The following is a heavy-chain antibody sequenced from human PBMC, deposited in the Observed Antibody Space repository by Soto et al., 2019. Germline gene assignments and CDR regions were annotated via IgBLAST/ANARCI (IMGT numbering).Heavy chain of an antibody. CDR2: IKSKSDGGTT. V-gene: IGHV3-15*01. CDR3: TTDRPNGDPGAFDI. CDR1: GFIFTNAW. D-gene: IGHD2-21*02. Sequence: GGSLRLSCSASGFIFTNAWMSGVRQAPGKGLEGVGLIKSKSDGGTTDYASPVKGRFTISRDDSKNTLYLQMNSLKTEDTAVYYCTTDRPNGDPGAFDIWGQGTMVTVSS. J-gene: IGHJ3*02.